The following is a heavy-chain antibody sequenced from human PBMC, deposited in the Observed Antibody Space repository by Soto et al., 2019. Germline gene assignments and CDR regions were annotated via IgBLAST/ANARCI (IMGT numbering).Heavy chain of an antibody. CDR1: GGSVSSGYNY. D-gene: IGHD5-18*01. J-gene: IGHJ4*02. Sequence: SETLSLTCTVSGGSVSSGYNYWSWIRQSPGKGLEWIGYISGSGSTGYNPSLKNRLTMSVDRSKNQFTLRLTSVTAADTAVYFWATESGYTYGYFDYWGQGTQVTVSS. CDR3: ATESGYTYGYFDY. CDR2: ISGSGST. V-gene: IGHV4-30-4*01.